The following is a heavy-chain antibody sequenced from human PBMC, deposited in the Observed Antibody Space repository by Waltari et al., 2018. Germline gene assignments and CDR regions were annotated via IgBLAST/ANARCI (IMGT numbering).Heavy chain of an antibody. V-gene: IGHV4-39*01. Sequence: QMQLQESGPGLVKPSEPLSLTCTVSGGSISSRTYYWGWIRQPPGKGLEWIGNIYYRGSTYYKPSLKSRLTISVDTSKNQFSLNLRSVTAADTAVYYCARLPISLGVGSVFDIWGQGTMVTVSS. J-gene: IGHJ3*02. CDR2: IYYRGST. CDR3: ARLPISLGVGSVFDI. CDR1: GGSISSRTYY. D-gene: IGHD2-15*01.